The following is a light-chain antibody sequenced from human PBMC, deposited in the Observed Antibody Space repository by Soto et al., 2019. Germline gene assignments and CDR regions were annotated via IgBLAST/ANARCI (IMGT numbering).Light chain of an antibody. J-gene: IGLJ1*01. Sequence: QSALTQPASVSGSPGQLITISCTGTSSDVGGYNFVSWYQHHPGKAPKLIIYDVSNRPSGVSNRFSGSKSGNTASLTISGLQAEDEADYYCTSYTTSITYVFGTGPTLTVL. CDR1: SSDVGGYNF. V-gene: IGLV2-14*03. CDR2: DVS. CDR3: TSYTTSITYV.